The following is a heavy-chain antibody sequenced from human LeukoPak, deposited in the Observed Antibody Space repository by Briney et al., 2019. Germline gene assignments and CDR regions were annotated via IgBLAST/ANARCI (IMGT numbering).Heavy chain of an antibody. Sequence: SETLSLTCTVSGGSISSSSYYWGWIRQPPGKGLEWIGSIYYSGSTYYNPSLKSRVTISVDTSKNQFSQKLSSVTAADTAVYYCARATGYCSSTSCNNWFDPWGQGTLVTVSS. CDR1: GGSISSSSYY. V-gene: IGHV4-39*01. CDR3: ARATGYCSSTSCNNWFDP. J-gene: IGHJ5*02. CDR2: IYYSGST. D-gene: IGHD2-2*01.